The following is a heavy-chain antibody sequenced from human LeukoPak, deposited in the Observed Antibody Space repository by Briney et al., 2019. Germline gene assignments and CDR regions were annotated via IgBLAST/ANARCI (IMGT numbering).Heavy chain of an antibody. CDR1: GGSFSRYY. D-gene: IGHD1-1*01. CDR3: ARGPTISETGYFDY. J-gene: IGHJ4*03. V-gene: IGHV4-34*01. CDR2: INHRGDT. Sequence: SETLSLTCPVYGGSFSRYYWSWIRQSPGKGLEWIAEINHRGDTNYNPSVKSRVTISVDTSKNQFSLKVTSLTAADTAVYFCARGPTISETGYFDYWGQGTLVTVSS.